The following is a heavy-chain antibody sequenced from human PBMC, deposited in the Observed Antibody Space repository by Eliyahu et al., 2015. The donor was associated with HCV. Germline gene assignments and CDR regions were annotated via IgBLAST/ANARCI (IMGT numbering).Heavy chain of an antibody. CDR3: ARDVASVTTGVWYFDL. V-gene: IGHV4-4*07. CDR2: IFVSGST. J-gene: IGHJ2*01. D-gene: IGHD4-17*01. Sequence: QVQLQESGPGLVKPSETLSLTCTVSGGSIRSYSWNWIRQPAGKGLEWIGRIFVSGSTNYNPSLKSRVTMSKDSSKNHXSLTLTSVTAADTAVYFCARDVASVTTGVWYFDLWGRGTLVTVSS. CDR1: GGSIRSYS.